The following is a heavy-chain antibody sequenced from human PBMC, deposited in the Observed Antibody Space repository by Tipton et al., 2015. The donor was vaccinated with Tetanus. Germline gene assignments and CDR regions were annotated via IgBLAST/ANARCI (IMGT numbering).Heavy chain of an antibody. J-gene: IGHJ4*02. D-gene: IGHD3-22*01. Sequence: TLSLTCTVSGDSVSGYYWSWIRQPPGKGLEWVGYVYYTGDTNYNPSLKSRVTISMDRSENQISLKLSSVTAADTAVYYCARDVRGYAYDDSGYYNPSYYFDLWGQGTLGTVSA. CDR2: VYYTGDT. CDR1: GDSVSGYY. V-gene: IGHV4-59*02. CDR3: ARDVRGYAYDDSGYYNPSYYFDL.